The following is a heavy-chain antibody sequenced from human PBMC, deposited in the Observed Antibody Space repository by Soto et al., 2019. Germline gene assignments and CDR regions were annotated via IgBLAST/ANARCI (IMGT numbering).Heavy chain of an antibody. CDR1: GGTFSSYA. Sequence: PVKVSCKASGGTFSSYAISWVRQAPGQGLEWMGGIIPIFGTANYAQKFQGRVTITADESTSTAYMELSSLSSEDTAVYYCAREDSSGSPHFDYWGQGTLVTVSS. CDR2: IIPIFGTA. D-gene: IGHD3-22*01. J-gene: IGHJ4*02. V-gene: IGHV1-69*13. CDR3: AREDSSGSPHFDY.